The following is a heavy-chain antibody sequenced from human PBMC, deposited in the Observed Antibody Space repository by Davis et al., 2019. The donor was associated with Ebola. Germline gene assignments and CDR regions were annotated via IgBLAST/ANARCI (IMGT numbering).Heavy chain of an antibody. D-gene: IGHD1-26*01. J-gene: IGHJ4*02. CDR2: ISSGGGAP. V-gene: IGHV3-23*01. CDR1: GFTFSTYA. Sequence: GGSLRLSCAASGFTFSTYAMGWVRQAPGKGLEWVSDISSGGGAPYYADSVKGRFTTFRDNPKNTLYLQMNSLRGEDTAVYYCAKQRGVGAIDYDYWGRGTVVTVSS. CDR3: AKQRGVGAIDYDY.